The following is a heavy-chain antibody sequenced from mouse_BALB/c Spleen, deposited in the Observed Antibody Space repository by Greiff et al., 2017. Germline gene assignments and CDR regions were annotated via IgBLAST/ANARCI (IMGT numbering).Heavy chain of an antibody. Sequence: EVQLMESGGDLVKPGGSLKLSCAASGFTFSSYGMSWVRQTPDKRLEWVATISSGGSYTYYPDSVKGRFTISRDNAKNTLYLQMSSLKSEDTAMYYCARRYTTVVATGAMDYWGQGTSVTVSS. D-gene: IGHD1-1*01. CDR1: GFTFSSYG. V-gene: IGHV5-6*01. J-gene: IGHJ4*01. CDR2: ISSGGSYT. CDR3: ARRYTTVVATGAMDY.